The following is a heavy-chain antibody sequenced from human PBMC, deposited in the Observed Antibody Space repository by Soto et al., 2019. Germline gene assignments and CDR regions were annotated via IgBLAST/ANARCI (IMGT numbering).Heavy chain of an antibody. J-gene: IGHJ6*02. V-gene: IGHV3-30*18. CDR1: GFTFSSYG. Sequence: GGSLRLSFPHPGFTFSSYGMHWVRHAPFQLLEWVAVISYDGSNKYYEDSVKGRFTISRDNSKNTLYLQMNSLRAEDTAVYYCAKDSAHRRNIYYYYGMDVWGQGITVTISS. CDR2: ISYDGSNK. CDR3: AKDSAHRRNIYYYYGMDV. D-gene: IGHD6-19*01.